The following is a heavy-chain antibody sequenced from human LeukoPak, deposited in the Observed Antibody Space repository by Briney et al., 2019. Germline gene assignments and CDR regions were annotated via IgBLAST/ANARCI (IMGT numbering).Heavy chain of an antibody. J-gene: IGHJ4*02. CDR2: ISGSGGST. CDR1: GVTFSSYA. V-gene: IGHV3-23*01. Sequence: GGSLRLSCAASGVTFSSYAMSWVRQAPGKGLEWGSAISGSGGSTYYANSVKGRFTISRDNSKNTLYLQMNSLRAEDTAVYYCAKRYCSGGSCYMGFDYWGQGTLVTVSS. D-gene: IGHD2-15*01. CDR3: AKRYCSGGSCYMGFDY.